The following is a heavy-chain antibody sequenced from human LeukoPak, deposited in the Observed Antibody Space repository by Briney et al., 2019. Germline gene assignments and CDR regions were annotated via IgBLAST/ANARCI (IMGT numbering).Heavy chain of an antibody. V-gene: IGHV3-11*06. D-gene: IGHD6-25*01. Sequence: GGSLRLSCAASGSTFSDYYMSWIRQAPGKGLEWVSYISSSSSYTNYADSVKGRFTISRDNAKNSLYLQMNSLRAEDTAVYYCARDESPPGIAAAGLFDYWGQGTLVTVSS. CDR1: GSTFSDYY. J-gene: IGHJ4*02. CDR3: ARDESPPGIAAAGLFDY. CDR2: ISSSSSYT.